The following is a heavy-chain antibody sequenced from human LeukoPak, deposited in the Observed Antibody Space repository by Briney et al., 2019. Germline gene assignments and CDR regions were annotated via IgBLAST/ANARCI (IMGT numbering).Heavy chain of an antibody. D-gene: IGHD3-22*01. CDR3: ARGVKNRNYDSSGYYFDY. CDR2: IYYSRST. J-gene: IGHJ4*02. V-gene: IGHV4-31*03. CDR1: GGSISSGGYY. Sequence: PSETLSLTCTVSGGSISSGGYYWSWIRQHPGKGLEWIGYIYYSRSTYYNPSLKSRVTVSVDTSKNQFSLKLSSVTAADTAVYYCARGVKNRNYDSSGYYFDYWGQGTLVTVSS.